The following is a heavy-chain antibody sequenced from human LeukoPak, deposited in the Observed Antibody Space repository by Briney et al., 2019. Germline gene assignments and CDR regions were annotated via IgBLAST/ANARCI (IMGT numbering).Heavy chain of an antibody. J-gene: IGHJ5*02. Sequence: GGSLRLSCAAPGFTFSSYAMSWVRQAPGKGLEWVSAISGSDGSTYYADSVKGRFTISRDNSKNTLYLQMNSLRAEDTAVYYCAKGGRYCSSTSCWENWFDPWGQGTLVTVSS. CDR2: ISGSDGST. CDR3: AKGGRYCSSTSCWENWFDP. CDR1: GFTFSSYA. D-gene: IGHD2-2*01. V-gene: IGHV3-23*01.